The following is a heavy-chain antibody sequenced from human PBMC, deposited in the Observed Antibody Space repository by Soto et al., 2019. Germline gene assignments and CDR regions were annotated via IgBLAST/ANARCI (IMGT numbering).Heavy chain of an antibody. D-gene: IGHD3-3*01. Sequence: EVQLLESGGGLVQPGGSLRLSCAASGFTFSSYAMSWVRQAPGKGLEWVSAISGSGGTTYYADSVKGRFTISRDNSKNTLYLHMNSRGAVDTAVYYCAKDTEEWVSFKGDFDIWGQGTMVTVSS. V-gene: IGHV3-23*01. J-gene: IGHJ3*02. CDR2: ISGSGGTT. CDR1: GFTFSSYA. CDR3: AKDTEEWVSFKGDFDI.